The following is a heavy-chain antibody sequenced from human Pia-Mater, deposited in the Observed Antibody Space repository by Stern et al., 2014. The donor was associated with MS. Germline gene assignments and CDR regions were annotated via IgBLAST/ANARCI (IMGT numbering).Heavy chain of an antibody. CDR1: GDTFTDYA. CDR3: AREVGSLAMDV. V-gene: IGHV1-69*06. Sequence: QVQLGQSGAEVKKPGSSAKVSCKASGDTFTDYAISWVRQAPGQGPEWMGGITPIFNSADYAQKFQGRLTITADKSRSTAYMELSSLTSEDTAVYYCAREVGSLAMDVWGQGTTVIVSS. D-gene: IGHD1-1*01. CDR2: ITPIFNSA. J-gene: IGHJ6*01.